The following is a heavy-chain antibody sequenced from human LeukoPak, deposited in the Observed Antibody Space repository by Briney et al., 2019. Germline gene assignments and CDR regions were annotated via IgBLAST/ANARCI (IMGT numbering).Heavy chain of an antibody. CDR1: GGSISSYY. V-gene: IGHV4-59*08. J-gene: IGHJ3*02. CDR3: ARGPYSYDSSGAFDI. CDR2: IYSNGST. D-gene: IGHD3-22*01. Sequence: PSETLSLTCTVSGGSISSYYWSWIRQLPGKTLESIGYIYSNGSTNYNPSLKSRVTISVDTSKNQFSLKLSSVTAADTAVYFCARGPYSYDSSGAFDIWGQGTMVTVSS.